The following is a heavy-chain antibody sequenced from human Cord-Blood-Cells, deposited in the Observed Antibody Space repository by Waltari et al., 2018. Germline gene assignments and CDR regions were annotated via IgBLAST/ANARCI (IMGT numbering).Heavy chain of an antibody. D-gene: IGHD6-6*01. Sequence: QLQLQESGPGLVKPSETLSLTCTVSGGSISSSSYYWGWIRQPPGKGLEWIGSIYYSGSTYYNPSLKSRVTISVDTSKNQFSLKLSSVTAADTAVYYCARLGPRIAARPGLFDYWGQGTLVTVSS. V-gene: IGHV4-39*01. CDR3: ARLGPRIAARPGLFDY. CDR1: GGSISSSSYY. CDR2: IYYSGST. J-gene: IGHJ4*02.